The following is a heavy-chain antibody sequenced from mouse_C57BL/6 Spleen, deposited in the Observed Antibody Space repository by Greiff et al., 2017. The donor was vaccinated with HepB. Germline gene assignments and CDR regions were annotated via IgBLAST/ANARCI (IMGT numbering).Heavy chain of an antibody. D-gene: IGHD1-1*01. CDR1: GFTFSDYY. J-gene: IGHJ2*01. V-gene: IGHV5-16*01. Sequence: EVKLLESEGGLVQPGSSMKLSCTASGFTFSDYYMAWVRQVPEKGLEWVANINYDGSSTYYLDSLKSRFIISRDNAKNILYLQMSSLKSEDTATYYCAREGYYGIFDYWGQGTTLTVSS. CDR3: AREGYYGIFDY. CDR2: INYDGSST.